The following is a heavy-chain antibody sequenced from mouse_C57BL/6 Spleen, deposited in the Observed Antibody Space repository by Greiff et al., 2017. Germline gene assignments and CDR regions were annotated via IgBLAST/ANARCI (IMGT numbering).Heavy chain of an antibody. D-gene: IGHD2-1*01. CDR2: ISAGGSYT. Sequence: EVKLVESGGGLVKPGGSLKLSCAASGFTFSSSAMSWVRQTPEQRLEWVATISAGGSYTYYPANVQGRFTISRDNAKNNQYLQMSHLKSEDTAMYYCARGIYYGNPYAMDYWGQGTSVTVSS. J-gene: IGHJ4*01. CDR3: ARGIYYGNPYAMDY. CDR1: GFTFSSSA. V-gene: IGHV5-4*03.